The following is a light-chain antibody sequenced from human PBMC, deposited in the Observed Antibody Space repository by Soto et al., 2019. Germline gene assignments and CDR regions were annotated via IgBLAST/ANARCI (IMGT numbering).Light chain of an antibody. CDR2: GAS. V-gene: IGKV3-15*01. CDR1: QTVASN. CDR3: QQYHNWPPQYT. J-gene: IGKJ2*01. Sequence: EIVMTQSPATLSLSPGERATLSCRASQTVASNIAWYQQKPGLAPRLLIHGASTRATGVSARFSGTGSGTEFTLPISSLQSEDFAVYYCQQYHNWPPQYTFGQGTRLQIK.